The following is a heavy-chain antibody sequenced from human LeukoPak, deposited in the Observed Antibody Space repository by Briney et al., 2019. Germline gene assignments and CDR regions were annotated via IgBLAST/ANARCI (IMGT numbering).Heavy chain of an antibody. CDR1: GFTLSSYA. D-gene: IGHD3-10*01. CDR3: AKARRYGSGSYYDY. J-gene: IGHJ4*02. Sequence: PGGSLRLSCAPSGFTLSSYAMNWVRQAPGKGLEWVSGISGSGGSTYYADSVKGRFTISRDISKNTLYLQMNSLGAEDTAVYYCAKARRYGSGSYYDYWGQGTLVTVSS. CDR2: ISGSGGST. V-gene: IGHV3-23*01.